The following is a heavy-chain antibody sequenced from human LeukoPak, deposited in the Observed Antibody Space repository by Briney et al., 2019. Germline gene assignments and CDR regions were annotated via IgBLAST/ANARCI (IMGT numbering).Heavy chain of an antibody. CDR1: GFTFSSYG. CDR3: ARDTSLGDLRFDY. CDR2: IWYDGSNK. Sequence: GGSLRLSCAASGFTFSSYGMHWVRQAPGKGLEWLAVIWYDGSNKFHADSVKGRFTISRDISKNTLYLQMNSMRAEDTAVYYCARDTSLGDLRFDYWGQGTLVTVSS. D-gene: IGHD2-21*02. V-gene: IGHV3-33*01. J-gene: IGHJ4*02.